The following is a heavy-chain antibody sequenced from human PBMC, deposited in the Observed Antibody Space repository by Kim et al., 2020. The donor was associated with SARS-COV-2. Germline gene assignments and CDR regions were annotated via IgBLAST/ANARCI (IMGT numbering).Heavy chain of an antibody. D-gene: IGHD6-13*01. CDR3: ARVSLGSSSWYYFDY. J-gene: IGHJ4*02. Sequence: DPLDGRFTISRDNAKNSLYLQMNSLRADDTAVYYCARVSLGSSSWYYFDYWGQGTLVTVSS. V-gene: IGHV3-11*05.